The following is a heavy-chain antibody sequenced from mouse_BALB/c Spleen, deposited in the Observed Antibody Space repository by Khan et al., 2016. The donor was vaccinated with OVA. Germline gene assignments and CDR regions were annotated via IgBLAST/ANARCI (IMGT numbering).Heavy chain of an antibody. J-gene: IGHJ3*01. V-gene: IGHV1-77*01. D-gene: IGHD1-2*01. CDR3: ARRNYFGYTFAY. CDR2: ISPGSGDT. Sequence: QVRLQQSGAELARPGASVKLSCKASGYSFTDYYINWVKQRTGQGLEWIGEISPGSGDTYYNEKFKGKATLPADQSSSTAYMQLSSLPTEASAVYFCARRNYFGYTFAYWGQGTLVTVSA. CDR1: GYSFTDYY.